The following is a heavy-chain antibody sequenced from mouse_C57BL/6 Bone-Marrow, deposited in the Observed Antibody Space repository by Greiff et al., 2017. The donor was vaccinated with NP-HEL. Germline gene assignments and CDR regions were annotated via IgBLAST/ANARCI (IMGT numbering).Heavy chain of an antibody. V-gene: IGHV1-81*01. CDR3: ARGGYGGFAY. CDR1: GYTFTSYG. Sequence: VQRVESGAELARPGASVKLSCKASGYTFTSYGISWVKQRTGQGLEWIGEIYPRSGNTYYNEKFKGKATLTADKSSSTAYMELRSLTSEDSAVYFCARGGYGGFAYWGQGTLVTVSA. D-gene: IGHD2-10*02. J-gene: IGHJ3*01. CDR2: IYPRSGNT.